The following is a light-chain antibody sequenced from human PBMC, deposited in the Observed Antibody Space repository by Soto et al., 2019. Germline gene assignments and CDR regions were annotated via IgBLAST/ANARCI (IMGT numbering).Light chain of an antibody. CDR3: NSYTSNTTVV. CDR2: EVS. V-gene: IGLV2-14*01. J-gene: IGLJ1*01. Sequence: QSALTQPPSVSGSPGQSITISCTGTSSDVGGYNYVSWYQQHPGKAPKLIIYEVSNRPSGVSNRFSGSKSGNTASLTISGLQAEDEADYYCNSYTSNTTVVFGTGTKLTVL. CDR1: SSDVGGYNY.